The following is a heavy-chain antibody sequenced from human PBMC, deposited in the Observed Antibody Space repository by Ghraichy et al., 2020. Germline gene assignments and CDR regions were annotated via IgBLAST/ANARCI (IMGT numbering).Heavy chain of an antibody. J-gene: IGHJ3*01. CDR2: IKQDGSER. CDR1: GFIFSNHW. D-gene: IGHD4-17*01. V-gene: IGHV3-7*01. CDR3: ARYDYGDYNDAFDV. Sequence: WGALRLTCAASGFIFSNHWMSWVRQAPGKGLEWVANIKQDGSERYYVDSVKGRFTISRDNTKNALFLQMDSLRAEDTAVYFCARYDYGDYNDAFDVWGQGATFVVSS.